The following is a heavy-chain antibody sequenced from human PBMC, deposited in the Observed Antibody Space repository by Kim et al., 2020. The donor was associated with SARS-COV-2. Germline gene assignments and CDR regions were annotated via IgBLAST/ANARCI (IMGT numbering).Heavy chain of an antibody. Sequence: GGSLRLSCAASGFTFSSYGMSWVRQAPGKGLEWVSTITSSSGSTTYYADSVKGRFTISRDNPKNTLYLQMNSLRAEDTAVYYCATRIAADTGPYYYFDYWGQGTLVTVSS. CDR1: GFTFSSYG. CDR3: ATRIAADTGPYYYFDY. J-gene: IGHJ4*02. V-gene: IGHV3-23*01. CDR2: ITSSSGSTT. D-gene: IGHD6-13*01.